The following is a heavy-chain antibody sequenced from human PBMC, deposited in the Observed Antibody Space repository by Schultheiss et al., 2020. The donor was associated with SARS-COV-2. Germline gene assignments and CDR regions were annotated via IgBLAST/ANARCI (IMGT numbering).Heavy chain of an antibody. CDR2: ISSSGSTI. CDR3: ARDDIVVVPAAMGDAFDI. CDR1: GFTFSSYE. D-gene: IGHD2-2*01. V-gene: IGHV3-48*03. Sequence: GGSLRLSCAASGFTFSSYEMNWVRQAPGKGLEWVSYISSSGSTIYYADSVKGRFTISRDNAKNSLYLQMNSLRAEDTAVYYCARDDIVVVPAAMGDAFDIWGQGTMVTVSS. J-gene: IGHJ3*02.